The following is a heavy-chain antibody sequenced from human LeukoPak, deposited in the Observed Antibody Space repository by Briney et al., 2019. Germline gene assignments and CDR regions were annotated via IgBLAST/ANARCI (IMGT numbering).Heavy chain of an antibody. V-gene: IGHV1-2*02. CDR1: GYSFTGHY. CDR3: ARVSYCTIGVCRNYDF. J-gene: IGHJ4*02. CDR2: INPNSGGT. D-gene: IGHD2-8*01. Sequence: SVKVSCKASGYSFTGHYMHWVRQAPGQGLEWMGWINPNSGGTRYAQNFQGRVTMTRDTSISTAYMELSRLTSDDTAVYYCARVSYCTIGVCRNYDFWGQGTLVTVSS.